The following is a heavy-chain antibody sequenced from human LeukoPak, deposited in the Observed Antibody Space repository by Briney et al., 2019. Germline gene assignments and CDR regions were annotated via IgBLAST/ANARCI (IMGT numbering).Heavy chain of an antibody. CDR2: IKPSGGGT. V-gene: IGHV1-46*01. J-gene: IGHJ1*01. Sequence: ASVKVSCKASGYTFTNYYVHWVRQAPGQGLEWMGIIKPSGGGTSYAPKFQGRVTMTRDTSTSTAYMELSRLRSEDTAVYYCARDHFDSSGYYYLLGYFEHWGQGTLVTVSS. CDR3: ARDHFDSSGYYYLLGYFEH. D-gene: IGHD3-22*01. CDR1: GYTFTNYY.